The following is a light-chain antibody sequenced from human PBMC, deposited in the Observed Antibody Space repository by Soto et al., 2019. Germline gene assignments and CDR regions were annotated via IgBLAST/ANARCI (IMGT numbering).Light chain of an antibody. CDR2: GTS. Sequence: DVHMTQSPSPLSASVGDRVTITCRASQTINNWLAWYQQRPGKAPTFLIYGTSTLETGVPSRFSGSGSGTDFILTISSLQPEDFAIYYCQQYHKYPWMFGQGTRVEI. CDR3: QQYHKYPWM. J-gene: IGKJ1*01. CDR1: QTINNW. V-gene: IGKV1-5*03.